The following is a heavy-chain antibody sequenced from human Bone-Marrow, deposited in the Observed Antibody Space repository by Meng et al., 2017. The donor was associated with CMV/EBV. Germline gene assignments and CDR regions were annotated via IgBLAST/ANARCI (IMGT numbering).Heavy chain of an antibody. J-gene: IGHJ4*02. D-gene: IGHD6-6*01. CDR1: GFTFRSYS. CDR2: ISSSSSTI. V-gene: IGHV3-48*04. CDR3: ASSYLSSSDLDS. Sequence: SCAASGFTFRSYSMNWVRQTPGKGLEWVSYISSSSSTIYYADSVKGRFSISRDNAKNSLHPQMNSLRAEDTAVYYCASSYLSSSDLDSWGQGTLVTVSS.